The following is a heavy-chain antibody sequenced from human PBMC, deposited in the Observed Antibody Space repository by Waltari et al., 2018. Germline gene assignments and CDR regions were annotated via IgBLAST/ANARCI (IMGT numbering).Heavy chain of an antibody. J-gene: IGHJ4*02. CDR2: ISSSGSTI. V-gene: IGHV3-48*03. D-gene: IGHD3-16*01. CDR3: AGDYAEGPGGFDY. CDR1: GFTFSSYE. Sequence: EVQLVESGGGLVQPGGSLRLSCAASGFTFSSYEMNWVRQAPGKGLEWVSYISSSGSTIYYADSVEGRFTISRDNAKNSLYLQMNSLRAEDTAVYYCAGDYAEGPGGFDYWGQGTLVTVSS.